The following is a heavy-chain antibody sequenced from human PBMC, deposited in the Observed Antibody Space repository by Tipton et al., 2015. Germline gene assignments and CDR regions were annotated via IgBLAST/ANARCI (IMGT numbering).Heavy chain of an antibody. CDR3: ARGGNNWFDP. Sequence: TLSLTCTVSGDSISSDYWGWIRQPPGKGLEWIGSVYYSGNTYYNPSLKSRVTISVDTSKNQFSLKLTSVNAADTAVYYCARGGNNWFDPWGQGTLVTVSS. D-gene: IGHD2-15*01. V-gene: IGHV4-39*07. J-gene: IGHJ5*02. CDR2: VYYSGNT. CDR1: GDSISSDY.